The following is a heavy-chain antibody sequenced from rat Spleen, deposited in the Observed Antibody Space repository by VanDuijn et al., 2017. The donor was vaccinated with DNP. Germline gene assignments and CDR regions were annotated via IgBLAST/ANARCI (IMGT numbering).Heavy chain of an antibody. CDR1: GFTFSNYD. CDR2: INTDGGST. D-gene: IGHD1-11*01. Sequence: EVQLVESGGGLVQPGRSLKLSCAASGFTFSNYDMAWVRQAPGKGLEWVASINTDGGSTYYPDSVKGRFTISRDNAENTVYLQMNSLRSEDTATYYCANVHSGRRAIPYYYAMDAWGQGTSVTVSS. J-gene: IGHJ4*01. CDR3: ANVHSGRRAIPYYYAMDA. V-gene: IGHV5-58*01.